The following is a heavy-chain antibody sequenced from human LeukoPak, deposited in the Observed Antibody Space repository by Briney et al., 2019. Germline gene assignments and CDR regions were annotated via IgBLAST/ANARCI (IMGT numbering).Heavy chain of an antibody. J-gene: IGHJ3*02. Sequence: GGSLRLSCAASGFTFSSYSMNWVRQAPGKGLEWVSSISSSSSYIYYADSVKGRFTISRDNAKNSLYLQMNSLRAEDTAVYYCAREPYCSSTSCGQGAFDIWGQGTMVTVSS. CDR3: AREPYCSSTSCGQGAFDI. CDR1: GFTFSSYS. CDR2: ISSSSSYI. D-gene: IGHD2-2*01. V-gene: IGHV3-21*01.